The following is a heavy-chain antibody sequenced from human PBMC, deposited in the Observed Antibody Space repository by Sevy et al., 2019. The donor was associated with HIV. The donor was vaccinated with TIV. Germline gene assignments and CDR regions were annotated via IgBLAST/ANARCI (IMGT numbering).Heavy chain of an antibody. Sequence: GGSLRLSCAASGFTFSSYAMHWVRQAPGKGLEWVAVISYDGSNKYYADSVKGRFTISRDNSKNTRYLQMNSLRAEDTAVYYCARGCWDSSGYCPDYWGQGTLVTVSS. CDR3: ARGCWDSSGYCPDY. CDR2: ISYDGSNK. J-gene: IGHJ4*02. D-gene: IGHD3-22*01. CDR1: GFTFSSYA. V-gene: IGHV3-30-3*01.